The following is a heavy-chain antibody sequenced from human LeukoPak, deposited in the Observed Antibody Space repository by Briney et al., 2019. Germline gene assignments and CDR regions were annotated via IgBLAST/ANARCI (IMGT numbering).Heavy chain of an antibody. D-gene: IGHD5-18*01. CDR1: GYTFTGYY. Sequence: GASVKVSCKTSGYTFTGYYMHWVRQAPGQGVEWVGWINPNSGGTNYAQKFQGRVTMTRDTSISTAFMELSRLRSDDTAVYYCARNTATDLYYLDYWGQGTLVTVSS. CDR2: INPNSGGT. J-gene: IGHJ4*02. V-gene: IGHV1-2*02. CDR3: ARNTATDLYYLDY.